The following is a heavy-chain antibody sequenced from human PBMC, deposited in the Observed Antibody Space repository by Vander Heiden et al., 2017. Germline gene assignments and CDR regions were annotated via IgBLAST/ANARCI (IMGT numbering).Heavy chain of an antibody. D-gene: IGHD6-13*01. Sequence: EVQQVEPGGGVVRPGGSLRLSSAASGSSLDDYGMNWVRQAAGKGLEWVAGINWNGGSTGYADSVKGRFTIARDNAKNSLYLQMNSLRAEDTALYYCARGLPYSSSWYGWDYWGQGTLVTVSS. CDR1: GSSLDDYG. J-gene: IGHJ4*02. V-gene: IGHV3-20*03. CDR2: INWNGGST. CDR3: ARGLPYSSSWYGWDY.